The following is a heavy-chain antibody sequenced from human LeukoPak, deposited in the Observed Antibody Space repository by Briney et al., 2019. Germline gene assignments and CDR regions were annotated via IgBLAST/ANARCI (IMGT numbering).Heavy chain of an antibody. V-gene: IGHV1-69*06. Sequence: SVKVSCKASGGTFSSYAISWVRQAPGQGLEWMGGIIPIFGTANYAQKFQGRVTITADKSTSTAYMELSSLRSEDTAVYYCAREGLPGSPLLPTTGWFDPWGQGTLVTVSS. CDR2: IIPIFGTA. CDR1: GGTFSSYA. J-gene: IGHJ5*02. D-gene: IGHD1-26*01. CDR3: AREGLPGSPLLPTTGWFDP.